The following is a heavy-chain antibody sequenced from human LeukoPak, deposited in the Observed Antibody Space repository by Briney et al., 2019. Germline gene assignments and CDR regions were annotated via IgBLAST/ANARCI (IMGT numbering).Heavy chain of an antibody. CDR2: ISGSGGST. CDR3: AKGPLLLWFGEGTYFDY. Sequence: GGSLRLSCAASGFTFSSYAMSWVRQAPGKGLEWVSAISGSGGSTYYADSVKGRFTISRDNSKNTLYLQMNSLRAEDTAVYYCAKGPLLLWFGEGTYFDYWGQGTLVTVSS. J-gene: IGHJ4*02. CDR1: GFTFSSYA. D-gene: IGHD3-10*01. V-gene: IGHV3-23*01.